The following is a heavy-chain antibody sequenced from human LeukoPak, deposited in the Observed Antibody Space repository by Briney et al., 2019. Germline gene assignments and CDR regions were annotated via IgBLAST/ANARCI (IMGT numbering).Heavy chain of an antibody. D-gene: IGHD3-10*02. CDR1: GGSISSGSYY. J-gene: IGHJ3*02. Sequence: TSQTLSLTCTVSGGSISSGSYYWSWIRQPAGKGLEWIGRIYTSGSTNYNPSLKSRVTISVDTSKNQFSLKLSSVTAADTAVYYCARDLRGGTMWPLAQDAFDIWGQGTMVTVSS. CDR2: IYTSGST. CDR3: ARDLRGGTMWPLAQDAFDI. V-gene: IGHV4-61*02.